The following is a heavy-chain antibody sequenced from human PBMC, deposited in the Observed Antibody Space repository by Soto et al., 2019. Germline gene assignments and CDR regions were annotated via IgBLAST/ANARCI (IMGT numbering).Heavy chain of an antibody. CDR3: ARDLLGGITMAHGVPYYGMDV. CDR2: ISYDGSNK. J-gene: IGHJ6*02. Sequence: GESLKISCAASGFTFSSYAMHWVRQAPGKGLEWVAVISYDGSNKYYADSVKGRFTISRDNSKNTLYLQMNSLRAEDTAVYYCARDLLGGITMAHGVPYYGMDVWGQGTTVTVSS. CDR1: GFTFSSYA. D-gene: IGHD3-10*01. V-gene: IGHV3-30-3*01.